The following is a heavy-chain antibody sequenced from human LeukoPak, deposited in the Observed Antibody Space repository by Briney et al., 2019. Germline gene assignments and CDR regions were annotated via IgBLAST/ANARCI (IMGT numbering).Heavy chain of an antibody. CDR1: GFSLINYG. CDR3: ARWGGTRQFYFDY. V-gene: IGHV3-33*01. J-gene: IGHJ4*02. CDR2: INYDGSNR. D-gene: IGHD3-16*01. Sequence: GGSLRLSCAASGFSLINYGLHWVRQGPGKGLEWLAVINYDGSNRYYADSVKGRFTISKDSSENTLYLQMNRLRADDTAIYYCARWGGTRQFYFDYWGQGTLATVSS.